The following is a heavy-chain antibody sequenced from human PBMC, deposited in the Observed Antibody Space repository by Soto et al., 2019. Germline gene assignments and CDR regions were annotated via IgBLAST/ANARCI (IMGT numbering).Heavy chain of an antibody. CDR3: ARVPYDYGDYVDFDY. CDR2: IYSGGST. J-gene: IGHJ4*02. D-gene: IGHD4-17*01. CDR1: GFTVSSNY. V-gene: IGHV3-66*01. Sequence: GGSLRLSCAASGFTVSSNYMSWVRQAPGKGLEWVSVIYSGGSTYYADSVKGRFTISRDNSKNTLYLQMNSLRAEDTAVYYCARVPYDYGDYVDFDYWGQGTLVTVSS.